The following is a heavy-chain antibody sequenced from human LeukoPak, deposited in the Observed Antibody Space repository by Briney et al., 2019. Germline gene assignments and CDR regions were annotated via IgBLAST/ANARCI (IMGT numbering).Heavy chain of an antibody. CDR1: GGSFNSHA. V-gene: IGHV1-69*11. CDR2: IIPVIGTG. J-gene: IGHJ4*02. D-gene: IGHD6-19*01. Sequence: SVKVSCKASGGSFNSHAIAWVRQAPGQGLEWLGRIIPVIGTGNYAQKFKGRVTITADESTTTAHMELTSLRSDDTAVYYCVKGRDSSGHHLDYWGQGSLVTVSS. CDR3: VKGRDSSGHHLDY.